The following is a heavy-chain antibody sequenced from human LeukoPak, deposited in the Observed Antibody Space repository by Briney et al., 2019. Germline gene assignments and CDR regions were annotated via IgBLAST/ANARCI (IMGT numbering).Heavy chain of an antibody. CDR1: GFTFSSYA. D-gene: IGHD2-2*01. CDR3: ARGWYQLLPYYFDY. Sequence: GGSLRLSYAASGFTFSSYAMHWVRQAPGKGLEYVSAISSNGGSTYYANSVKGRFTISRDNSKNTLYLQMGSLRAEDVAVYYCARGWYQLLPYYFDYWGQGTLVTVSS. CDR2: ISSNGGST. J-gene: IGHJ4*02. V-gene: IGHV3-64*01.